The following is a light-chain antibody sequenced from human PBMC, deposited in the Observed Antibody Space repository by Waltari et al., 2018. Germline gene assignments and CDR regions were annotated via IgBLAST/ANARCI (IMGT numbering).Light chain of an antibody. CDR3: ETWDSSLNGEV. Sequence: QSVLTQPPSLSAAPGQRVTISCSGSSSNIGDNYVSWYQQLPGTAPKLLISENKKRPSGIPDRFSGSKSGTSATLAITGLQTGDEADYYCETWDSSLNGEVFGGGTKLFVL. CDR2: ENK. V-gene: IGLV1-51*02. J-gene: IGLJ3*02. CDR1: SSNIGDNY.